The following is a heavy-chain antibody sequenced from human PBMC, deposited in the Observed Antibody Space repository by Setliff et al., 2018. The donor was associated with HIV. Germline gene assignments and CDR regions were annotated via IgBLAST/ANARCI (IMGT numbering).Heavy chain of an antibody. CDR2: ISGSGSLI. CDR3: ARDQSPTYFYDSAYRPYFDY. D-gene: IGHD3-22*01. CDR1: GFTFSGYS. Sequence: GGSLRLSCAASGFTFSGYSMNWVRQAPGKGLEWVSYISGSGSLIYYADSVKGRFTISRDNAKNSLYLQMNSLRAEDTAMYYCARDQSPTYFYDSAYRPYFDYWGQGTLVTVSS. V-gene: IGHV3-48*01. J-gene: IGHJ4*01.